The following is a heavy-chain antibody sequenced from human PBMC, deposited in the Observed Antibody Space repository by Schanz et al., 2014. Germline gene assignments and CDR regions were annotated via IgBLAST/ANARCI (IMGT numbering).Heavy chain of an antibody. J-gene: IGHJ4*02. CDR3: ARGRRGDCRRTSCTYYFDY. CDR2: IHDRGNT. Sequence: EVQLVESGGGLIQPGGSLKLACAASGFSVTSNSMNWVRQAPGKGLEWVSVIHDRGNTYSADSVKGRFTIARDTSENTVYLQMNSLRAGDTAVYYCARGRRGDCRRTSCTYYFDYWGQGTLVTVSS. V-gene: IGHV3-53*01. CDR1: GFSVTSNS. D-gene: IGHD2-2*01.